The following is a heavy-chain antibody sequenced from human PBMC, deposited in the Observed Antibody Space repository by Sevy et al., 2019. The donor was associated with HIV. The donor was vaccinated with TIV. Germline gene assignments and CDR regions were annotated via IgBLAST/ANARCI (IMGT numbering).Heavy chain of an antibody. CDR2: ISAYNGNT. CDR1: GYTFTSYG. CDR3: ARLYSSSWLLNYGMDV. V-gene: IGHV1-18*01. D-gene: IGHD6-13*01. J-gene: IGHJ6*02. Sequence: ASVKVSCKASGYTFTSYGISWVRQAPGQGLEWMGWISAYNGNTNYAQKLQGRVTMTTDTSTSTAYMELRSLGSDDTAVYYCARLYSSSWLLNYGMDVWGQGTTVTVSS.